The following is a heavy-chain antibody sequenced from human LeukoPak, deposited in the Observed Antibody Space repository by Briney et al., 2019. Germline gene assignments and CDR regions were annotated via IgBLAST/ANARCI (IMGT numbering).Heavy chain of an antibody. J-gene: IGHJ5*02. CDR1: GFTFSSYW. CDR2: IKQDGSEK. Sequence: PGGSLGLSCAASGFTFSSYWMSWVRQAPGKGLEWVASIKQDGSEKYYVDSVKGRFTISRDNAKNSLYLQMNSLRAEDTALYYCARAPGEGWFDPWGQGTLVTVPS. V-gene: IGHV3-7*01. D-gene: IGHD4-17*01. CDR3: ARAPGEGWFDP.